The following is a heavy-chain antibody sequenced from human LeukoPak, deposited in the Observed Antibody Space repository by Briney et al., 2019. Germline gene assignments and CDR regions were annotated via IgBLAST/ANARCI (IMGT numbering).Heavy chain of an antibody. CDR3: VRALDYDFWSGMDV. CDR1: GFTFSSYA. CDR2: ISYDGSNK. J-gene: IGHJ6*02. D-gene: IGHD3-3*01. Sequence: PGGSLRLSCAASGFTFSSYAMHWVRQAPGKGLEWVAVISYDGSNKYYADSVKGRFTISRDNSKNTLYLQMNSLRAEDTAVYHCVRALDYDFWSGMDVWGQGTTVTVSS. V-gene: IGHV3-30-3*01.